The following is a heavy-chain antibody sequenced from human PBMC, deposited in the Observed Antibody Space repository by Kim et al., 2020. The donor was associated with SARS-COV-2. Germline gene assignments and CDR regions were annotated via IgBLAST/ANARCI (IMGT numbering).Heavy chain of an antibody. V-gene: IGHV3-21*01. CDR2: ISSSSSYI. CDR3: ARGYCSGGSCYSPAFDI. D-gene: IGHD2-15*01. Sequence: GGSLRLSCAASGFTFSSYSMNWVRQAPGKGLEWVSSISSSSSYIYYADSVKGRFTISRDNAKNSLYLQMNSLRAEDTAVYYCARGYCSGGSCYSPAFDIWGQGTMVTVSS. CDR1: GFTFSSYS. J-gene: IGHJ3*02.